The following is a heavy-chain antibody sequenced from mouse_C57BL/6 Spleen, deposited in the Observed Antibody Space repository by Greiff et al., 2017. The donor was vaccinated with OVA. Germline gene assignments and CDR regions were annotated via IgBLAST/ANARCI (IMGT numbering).Heavy chain of an antibody. Sequence: VHVKQSGPELVKPGASVKIPCKASGYTFTDYNMDWVKQSHGKSLEWIGDINPNNGGTIYNQKFKGKATLTVDKSSSTAYMELRSLTSEDTAVYYCARSYYGSNYAMDYWGQGTSVTVSS. J-gene: IGHJ4*01. V-gene: IGHV1-18*01. CDR3: ARSYYGSNYAMDY. D-gene: IGHD1-1*01. CDR1: GYTFTDYN. CDR2: INPNNGGT.